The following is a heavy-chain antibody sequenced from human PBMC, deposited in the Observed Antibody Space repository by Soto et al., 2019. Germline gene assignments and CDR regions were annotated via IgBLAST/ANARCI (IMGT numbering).Heavy chain of an antibody. CDR2: ISGNGGST. V-gene: IGHV3-23*01. CDR3: AKGGLGKYCGSTGCRRCWFDP. CDR1: GFTFSSYA. J-gene: IGHJ5*01. Sequence: GGSLRLSCAASGFTFSSYAMAWVRQAPGKGPEWVSVISGNGGSTYYADSVRGRFTISRDNSKNTLYLQVNSLRDEDTAVYYCAKGGLGKYCGSTGCRRCWFDPWGQGTLVTVSS. D-gene: IGHD2-2*01.